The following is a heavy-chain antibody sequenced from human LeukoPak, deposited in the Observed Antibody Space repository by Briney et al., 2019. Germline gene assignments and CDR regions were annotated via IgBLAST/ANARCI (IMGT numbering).Heavy chain of an antibody. D-gene: IGHD3-22*01. CDR3: ARQVESYYYDSSGYPHYYFDY. Sequence: PSETLSLTCTVSGGSISISSYYWSWIRQPPGKGLEWIGYIYYSGSTNYNPSLKSRVTISVVTSKNQFSLKLSSVTAADTAVYYCARQVESYYYDSSGYPHYYFDYWGQGTLVTVSS. J-gene: IGHJ4*02. V-gene: IGHV4-61*05. CDR2: IYYSGST. CDR1: GGSISISSYY.